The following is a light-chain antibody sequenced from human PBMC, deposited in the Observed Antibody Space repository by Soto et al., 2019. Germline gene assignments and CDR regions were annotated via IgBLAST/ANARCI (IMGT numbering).Light chain of an antibody. Sequence: QSALTQPPSASGSPGPSVTISCTGTSSDVGGYNYVSWYQQHPGKAPKLMIYEVSKRPSGVPARFSGSKSGNTAYLTVSGLQVEDEADYYCSSFDASNTLLFGEGTKVTV. J-gene: IGLJ2*01. CDR1: SSDVGGYNY. CDR2: EVS. CDR3: SSFDASNTLL. V-gene: IGLV2-8*01.